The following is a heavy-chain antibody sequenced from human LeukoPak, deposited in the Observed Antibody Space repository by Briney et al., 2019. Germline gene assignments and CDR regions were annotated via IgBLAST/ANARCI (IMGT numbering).Heavy chain of an antibody. Sequence: TSETLSLTCTVSSGSISSYYCSWIRQPPGKGLEWIGYTYNGGSTNYNPSLKSRVTISVDTSKNQFSLKLSSVTAADTAVYYCARGVRWNDYWGQGTLVTVSS. J-gene: IGHJ4*02. CDR3: ARGVRWNDY. CDR1: SGSISSYY. CDR2: TYNGGST. D-gene: IGHD1-1*01. V-gene: IGHV4-59*01.